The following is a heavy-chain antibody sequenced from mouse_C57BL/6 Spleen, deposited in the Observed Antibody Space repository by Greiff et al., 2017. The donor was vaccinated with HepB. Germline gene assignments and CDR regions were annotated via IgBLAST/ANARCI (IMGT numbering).Heavy chain of an antibody. CDR2: INYDGSST. D-gene: IGHD2-1*01. J-gene: IGHJ4*01. Sequence: EVKLVESEGGLVQPGSSMKLSCTASGFTFSDYYMAWVRQVPEKGLEWVANINYDGSSTYYLDSLKSRFIISRDNAKNILYLQMSSLKSEDTATYYCARGGYGNPHYYAMDYWGQGTSVTVSS. CDR3: ARGGYGNPHYYAMDY. V-gene: IGHV5-16*01. CDR1: GFTFSDYY.